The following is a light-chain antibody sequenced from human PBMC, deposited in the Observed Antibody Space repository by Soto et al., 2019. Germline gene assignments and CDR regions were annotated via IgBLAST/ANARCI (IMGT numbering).Light chain of an antibody. CDR3: QQRSDWPPLT. Sequence: EIVLPQSPGTLSLSPGERATLSCRASQSVGRYLAWYQQKPGQAPRVLIYDASSRATGIPARFSGSGSGTDFTLTISSLEPEDFAVYFCQQRSDWPPLTFGQGKRLEIK. CDR2: DAS. CDR1: QSVGRY. J-gene: IGKJ5*01. V-gene: IGKV3-11*01.